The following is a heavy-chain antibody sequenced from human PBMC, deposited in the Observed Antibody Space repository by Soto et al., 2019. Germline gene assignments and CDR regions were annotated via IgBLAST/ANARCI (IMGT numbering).Heavy chain of an antibody. V-gene: IGHV3-21*01. CDR2: IGSTSSYI. J-gene: IGHJ6*02. Sequence: GWSLRLSCAASGFTFSTYSMSWVRQAPGKGLEWVSSIGSTSSYIYYADSVKGRFTISRDNAKNSLYLQMNSLRAEDTAVYYCEIIESHAYYYGMDAWGQGTTVTVS. CDR1: GFTFSTYS. CDR3: EIIESHAYYYGMDA.